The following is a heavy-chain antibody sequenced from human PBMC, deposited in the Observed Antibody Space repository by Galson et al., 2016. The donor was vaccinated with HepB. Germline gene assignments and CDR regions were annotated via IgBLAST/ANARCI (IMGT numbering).Heavy chain of an antibody. D-gene: IGHD3-10*01. CDR2: INYSGSNT. V-gene: IGHV3-23*01. Sequence: SLRLSCAASGFTFRSYDMSWVRQAPGKGLEWVSGINYSGSNTYYADSVKGRFTISRDNSKNTLSLQMNSLRVEDSAVYYCAKGKRYSDSGSSYWGQGTQVTVSS. J-gene: IGHJ4*02. CDR3: AKGKRYSDSGSSY. CDR1: GFTFRSYD.